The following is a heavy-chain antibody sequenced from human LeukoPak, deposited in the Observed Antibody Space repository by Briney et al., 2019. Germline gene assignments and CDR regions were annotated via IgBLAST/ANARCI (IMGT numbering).Heavy chain of an antibody. CDR2: INPNSGGT. J-gene: IGHJ5*02. D-gene: IGHD3-10*01. CDR3: ATNILVRDIINWFDP. Sequence: ASVKVSCKASGYTFTSYYMHWVRQAPGQGLEWMGWINPNSGGTRSAQKFQGRVTMTRDTSISTAYMELSSLRYDDTAVYYCATNILVRDIINWFDPWGQGTLVTVSS. CDR1: GYTFTSYY. V-gene: IGHV1-2*02.